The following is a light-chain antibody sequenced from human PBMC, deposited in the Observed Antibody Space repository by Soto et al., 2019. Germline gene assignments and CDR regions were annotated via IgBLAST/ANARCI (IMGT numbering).Light chain of an antibody. CDR1: SSNIGAGYD. CDR3: QSYDSSLSGWV. CDR2: GNI. V-gene: IGLV1-40*01. Sequence: QSVLTQPPSVSGAPGQRVTISCAGSSSNIGAGYDVHWYQQLPGTAPKLLIYGNINRPSGVPDRFSGSRSGTSASLAITGLQAEDEAVYYCQSYDSSLSGWVFGGGTKLTVL. J-gene: IGLJ3*02.